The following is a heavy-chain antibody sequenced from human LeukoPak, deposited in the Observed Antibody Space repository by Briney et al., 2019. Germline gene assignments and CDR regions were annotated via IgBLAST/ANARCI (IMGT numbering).Heavy chain of an antibody. CDR3: ARRHSGGYYYDF. Sequence: GESLKISCEVSGYSFTSYWIGWVRQMPGKGLEWMGIIYPGDSDTRYSPSFQGQVTISADKPISAAYLQWSSLKASGTAIYYCARRHSGGYYYDFWGQGTLVTVSS. D-gene: IGHD3-22*01. CDR1: GYSFTSYW. V-gene: IGHV5-51*01. J-gene: IGHJ4*02. CDR2: IYPGDSDT.